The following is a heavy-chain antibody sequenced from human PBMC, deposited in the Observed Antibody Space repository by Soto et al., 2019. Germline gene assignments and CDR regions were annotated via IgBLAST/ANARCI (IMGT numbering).Heavy chain of an antibody. CDR1: GGSFSGYY. CDR2: IYYSGST. J-gene: IGHJ6*02. CDR3: ARGIEGWYQGRYYYGMDV. Sequence: SETLSLTCAVYGGSFSGYYWSWIRQPPGKGLEWIGYIYYSGSTNYNPSLKSRVTISVDTSKNQFSLKPSSVTAADTAVYYCARGIEGWYQGRYYYGMDVWGQGTTVTVSS. D-gene: IGHD6-19*01. V-gene: IGHV4-59*01.